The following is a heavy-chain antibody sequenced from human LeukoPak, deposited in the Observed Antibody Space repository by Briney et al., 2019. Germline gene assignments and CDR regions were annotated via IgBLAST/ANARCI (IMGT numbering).Heavy chain of an antibody. J-gene: IGHJ1*01. V-gene: IGHV4-59*01. CDR2: INYTGST. CDR3: ARVSYDSSGYYSRAEYFQH. Sequence: SETLSLTCTVSGGSISSYYWSWIRQPPGKGLEWIGYINYTGSTNYNPSLTSRGTISVDTSKNQSSLKLSSVTAADTAVYYCARVSYDSSGYYSRAEYFQHWGQGTLVTVSS. D-gene: IGHD3-22*01. CDR1: GGSISSYY.